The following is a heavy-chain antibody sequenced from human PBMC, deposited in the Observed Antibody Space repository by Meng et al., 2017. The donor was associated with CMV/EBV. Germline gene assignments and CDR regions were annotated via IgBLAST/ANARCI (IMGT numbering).Heavy chain of an antibody. Sequence: ASVKVSCKASGYTFTSYGISWVRQAPGQGLEWMGWISAYNGNTNYAQKFQGRVTITRNTSISTAYMELSSLRSEDTAVYYCARVRFLGEDYWGQGTLVTVSS. CDR2: ISAYNGNT. CDR3: ARVRFLGEDY. J-gene: IGHJ4*02. V-gene: IGHV1-18*01. D-gene: IGHD3-16*01. CDR1: GYTFTSYG.